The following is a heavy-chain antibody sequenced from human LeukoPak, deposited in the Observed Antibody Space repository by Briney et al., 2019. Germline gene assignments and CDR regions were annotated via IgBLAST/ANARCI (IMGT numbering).Heavy chain of an antibody. V-gene: IGHV4-4*02. D-gene: IGHD6-13*01. CDR2: IYHSGST. CDR1: GGSISSSNW. Sequence: PSETLSLTCAVSGGSISSSNWWSWVRQPPGKGLEWIGEIYHSGSTNYNPSLKSRDTISVDKSKNQFSLKLSSVTAADTAVYYCARRSSSWYWWFDPWGQGTLVTVSS. J-gene: IGHJ5*02. CDR3: ARRSSSWYWWFDP.